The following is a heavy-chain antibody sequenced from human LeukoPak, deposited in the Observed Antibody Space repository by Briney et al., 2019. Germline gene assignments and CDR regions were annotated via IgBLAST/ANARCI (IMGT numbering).Heavy chain of an antibody. CDR3: ARQPNYMDV. CDR2: IYPGDSDT. J-gene: IGHJ6*03. V-gene: IGHV5-51*01. CDR1: GYSFTNYW. Sequence: GESLKISCKASGYSFTNYWIGWVRQMPGKGLEWMGIIYPGDSDTRYSPSFQGQVTMSADKSISTAYLQWSSLKASDTAIYYCARQPNYMDVWGKGTTVTVSS.